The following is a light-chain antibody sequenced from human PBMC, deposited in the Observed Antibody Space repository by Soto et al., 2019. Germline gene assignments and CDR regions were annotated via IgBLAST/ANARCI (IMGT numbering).Light chain of an antibody. CDR2: KAS. J-gene: IGKJ1*01. V-gene: IGKV1-5*03. CDR1: QPIVSG. Sequence: DSQMTHSPSPRSGSLGDRVTLPCGAGQPIVSGLAWYQQKPGKAPRLLIYKASTLKSGVPSRFSGSGSGTEFTLTISSLQPDDFATYYCQHYNSYSEAFGQGTKVELK. CDR3: QHYNSYSEA.